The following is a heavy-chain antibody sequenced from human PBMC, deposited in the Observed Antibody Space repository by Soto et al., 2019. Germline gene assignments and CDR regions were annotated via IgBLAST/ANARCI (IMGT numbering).Heavy chain of an antibody. Sequence: ASVKVSCKASGYTFTIYSITWVRQAPGQGLEWMGWISAYNGNTDYAQKFQGRVTMTTDTSTSTAYMELRSLTSDDTAVYYCARDKAGAVDAFEIWGQGTMVTVSS. J-gene: IGHJ3*02. D-gene: IGHD1-26*01. V-gene: IGHV1-18*01. CDR3: ARDKAGAVDAFEI. CDR1: GYTFTIYS. CDR2: ISAYNGNT.